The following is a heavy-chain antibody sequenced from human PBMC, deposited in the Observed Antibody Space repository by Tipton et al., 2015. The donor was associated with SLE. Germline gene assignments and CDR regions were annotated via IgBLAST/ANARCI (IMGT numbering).Heavy chain of an antibody. CDR3: ARGFFHDYWSAEQGRKSFYFDN. V-gene: IGHV6-1*01. CDR2: TYYMSKWYN. Sequence: PGLVKPSQTLSLTCAISGDSVSSNSAAWNWIRQSPSRGLEWLGRTYYMSKWYNDYAVSVKSRIIINPDTSKNQFSLQLTSVTAADTAMYFCARGFFHDYWSAEQGRKSFYFDNWGQGTLGTVSS. J-gene: IGHJ4*02. D-gene: IGHD3-3*01. CDR1: GDSVSSNSAA.